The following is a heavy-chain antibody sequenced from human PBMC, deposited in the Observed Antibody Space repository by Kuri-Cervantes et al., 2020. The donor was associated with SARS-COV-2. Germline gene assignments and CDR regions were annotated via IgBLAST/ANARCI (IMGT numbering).Heavy chain of an antibody. CDR2: IYHSGST. V-gene: IGHV4-38-2*02. CDR3: ARGRGVTTFYYYYYMDV. CDR1: GYSISSGYY. D-gene: IGHD4-17*01. J-gene: IGHJ6*03. Sequence: GSLRLSCTVSGYSISSGYYWGWIRQPPGKGLEWIGSIYHSGSTYYNPSLKSRVTISVDTSKNQFSLKLSSVTAADTAVYYCARGRGVTTFYYYYYMDVWGKGTTVTVSS.